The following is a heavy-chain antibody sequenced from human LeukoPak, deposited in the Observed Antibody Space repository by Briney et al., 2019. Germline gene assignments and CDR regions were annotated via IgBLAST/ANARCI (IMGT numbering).Heavy chain of an antibody. D-gene: IGHD2-8*01. CDR1: GYTFTGYY. J-gene: IGHJ4*02. V-gene: IGHV1-2*02. CDR2: INPNTGVT. Sequence: ASVKVSCKASGYTFTGYYMFWGPQAPGHGLEWMRWINPNTGVTKYAQNFHGRVTPTRDTSIRTTFIELSSPLSPETALYYSTGDERVYNGDIHYPDWGYWGQGNRVTVSS. CDR3: TGDERVYNGDIHYPDWGY.